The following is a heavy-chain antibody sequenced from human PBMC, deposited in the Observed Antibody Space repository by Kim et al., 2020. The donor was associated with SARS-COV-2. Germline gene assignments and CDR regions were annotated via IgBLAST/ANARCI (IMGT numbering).Heavy chain of an antibody. J-gene: IGHJ4*02. V-gene: IGHV1-2*02. Sequence: ASVKVSCKASGYTFTGYYMHWVRQAPGQGLEWMGWINPNSGGTNYAQKFQGRVTMTRDMSISTAYMELSRLRSDDTAVYYCARPDTLTGYWKYYFDYWGQGTLVTVSS. CDR3: ARPDTLTGYWKYYFDY. CDR2: INPNSGGT. D-gene: IGHD3-9*01. CDR1: GYTFTGYY.